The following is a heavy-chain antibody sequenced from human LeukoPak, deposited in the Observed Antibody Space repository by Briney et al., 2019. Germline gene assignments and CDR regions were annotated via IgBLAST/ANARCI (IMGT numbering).Heavy chain of an antibody. CDR3: ARHWRIAAAGPN. CDR1: GYSISTGYY. Sequence: SETLSLTCNVSGYSISTGYYWGWIRQPPGKGLEWIGSIYHSGDTYYNPSLKSRVTISVDTSKYQCSLRLSSVTAADTAVYYCARHWRIAAAGPNWGQGTLVTVSS. D-gene: IGHD6-13*01. V-gene: IGHV4-38-2*02. CDR2: IYHSGDT. J-gene: IGHJ4*02.